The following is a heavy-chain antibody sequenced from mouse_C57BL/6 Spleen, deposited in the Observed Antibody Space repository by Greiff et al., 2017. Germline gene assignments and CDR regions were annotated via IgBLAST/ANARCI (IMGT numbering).Heavy chain of an antibody. J-gene: IGHJ3*01. CDR2: IYPRSGNT. CDR3: ARKDSGTLAY. D-gene: IGHD4-1*01. Sequence: QVQLQQSGAELARPGASVKLSCKASGYTFTSYGISWVKQRTGQGLEWIGKIYPRSGNTYYNEKFKGKATLTADKSSSTAYMELRSLTSEDSAVYFCARKDSGTLAYWGQGTLVTVSA. V-gene: IGHV1-81*01. CDR1: GYTFTSYG.